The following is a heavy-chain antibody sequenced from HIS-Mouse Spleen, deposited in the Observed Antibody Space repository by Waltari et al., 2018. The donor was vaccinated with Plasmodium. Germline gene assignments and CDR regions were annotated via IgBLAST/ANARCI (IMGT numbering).Heavy chain of an antibody. CDR2: ISYDGRNK. Sequence: QVQLVESGGGVVQPGRSLRPSCSASGFTFSSYGMHWVCQAPGKGLEWVAVISYDGRNKYYADSVKGRFTISRDNSKNTLYLQMNSLRAEDTAVYYCAKDRRSSSWYVDYWGQGTLVTVSS. V-gene: IGHV3-30*18. CDR3: AKDRRSSSWYVDY. CDR1: GFTFSSYG. D-gene: IGHD6-13*01. J-gene: IGHJ4*02.